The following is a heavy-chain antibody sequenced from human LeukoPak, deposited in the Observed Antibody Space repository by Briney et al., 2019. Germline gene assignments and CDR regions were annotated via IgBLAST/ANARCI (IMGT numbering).Heavy chain of an antibody. D-gene: IGHD2-15*01. CDR2: ISYDGSKE. V-gene: IGHV3-30*18. CDR3: AKGKALLEYYFDY. J-gene: IGHJ4*02. Sequence: GGSLRLSCAASGFTFSSYGMHWVRQAPGKGPEWAAAISYDGSKEYYADSVKGRFSISRDNSKNTLYLQMNSLRAEDTAVFYCAKGKALLEYYFDYWGQGTLVTVSS. CDR1: GFTFSSYG.